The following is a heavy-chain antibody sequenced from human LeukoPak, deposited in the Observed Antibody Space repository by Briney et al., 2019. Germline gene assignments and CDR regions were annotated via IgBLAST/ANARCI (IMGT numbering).Heavy chain of an antibody. J-gene: IGHJ4*02. D-gene: IGHD3/OR15-3a*01. V-gene: IGHV3-23*01. Sequence: GGSLRLSCTASGFIVTNNYINWVRQAPGKGLEWVSAISGSGGSTYYADSVKGRFTISRDNSKNTLYLQMNSLRAEDTAVYYCAARGDRTGYFDYWGQGTLVTVSS. CDR3: AARGDRTGYFDY. CDR1: GFIVTNNY. CDR2: ISGSGGST.